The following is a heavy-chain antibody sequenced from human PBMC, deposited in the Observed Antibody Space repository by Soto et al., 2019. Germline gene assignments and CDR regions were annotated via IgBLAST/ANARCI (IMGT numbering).Heavy chain of an antibody. CDR3: ARTYCSSARCYSDY. Sequence: PSETLSLTCTVSGGSITSSSYYWGWIRQPPGKGLEWIGSIYYSGSTNYNPSLKSRVTISVDTSKNQFSLKLSSVTAADTAVYYCARTYCSSARCYSDYWGQGTLVTVSS. CDR2: IYYSGST. D-gene: IGHD2-2*01. CDR1: GGSITSSSYY. J-gene: IGHJ4*02. V-gene: IGHV4-39*07.